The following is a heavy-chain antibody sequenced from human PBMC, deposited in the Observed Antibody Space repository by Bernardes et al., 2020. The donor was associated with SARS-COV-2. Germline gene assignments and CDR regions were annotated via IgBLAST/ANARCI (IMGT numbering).Heavy chain of an antibody. CDR2: IKEDGSEK. V-gene: IGHV3-7*01. CDR1: GFTVNTFW. Sequence: GQSLSPTGEAPGFTVNTFWMNWVRQAPGKGMEWVANIKEDGSEKYYVDSVRGRFTISRDNARNLLYLQMNSLRAEDTAVYYCARIDEVTGRDYWGQGTLVTVSS. J-gene: IGHJ4*02. D-gene: IGHD6-19*01. CDR3: ARIDEVTGRDY.